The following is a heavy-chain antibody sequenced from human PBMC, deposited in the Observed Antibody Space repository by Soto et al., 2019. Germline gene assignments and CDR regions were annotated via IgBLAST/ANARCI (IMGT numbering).Heavy chain of an antibody. D-gene: IGHD2-2*01. Sequence: EVQLLESGGGLVQPGGSLRLSCAASGFTFSSYAMSWVRQAPGKGLEWVSAISGSGGSTYYADSVKGRFTISRDNSKNTLYLQMNSLRAEDTAVYYCAKAVGYCSSTSCREYYYYYGMDVWGQGTTVTVSS. CDR3: AKAVGYCSSTSCREYYYYYGMDV. CDR1: GFTFSSYA. J-gene: IGHJ6*02. V-gene: IGHV3-23*01. CDR2: ISGSGGST.